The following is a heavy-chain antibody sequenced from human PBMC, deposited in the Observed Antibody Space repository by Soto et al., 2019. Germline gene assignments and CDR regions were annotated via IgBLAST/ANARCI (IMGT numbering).Heavy chain of an antibody. D-gene: IGHD5-18*01. J-gene: IGHJ6*02. CDR3: ARDRPSIVDTAMVIYYGMDV. V-gene: IGHV1-46*01. CDR1: GYTFASYY. CDR2: INPSGGST. Sequence: ASVKVSCKASGYTFASYYMHWVRQAPGQGLEWMGIINPSGGSTSYAQKFQGRVTMTRDTSTSTVYMELSSLRSEDTAVYYCARDRPSIVDTAMVIYYGMDVWGQGTTVTGLL.